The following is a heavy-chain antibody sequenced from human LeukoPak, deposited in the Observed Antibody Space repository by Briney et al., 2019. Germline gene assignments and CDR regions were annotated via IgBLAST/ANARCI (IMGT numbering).Heavy chain of an antibody. CDR3: AGGAMGEGYCSSTSCYEDAFDI. CDR1: GGTFSSYA. V-gene: IGHV1-69*05. J-gene: IGHJ3*02. D-gene: IGHD2-2*01. Sequence: SVKVSCKASGGTFSSYAISWVRRAPGQGLEWMGGIIPIFGTANYAQKFQGRVTITTDESTSTAYMELSSLRSEDTAVYYCAGGAMGEGYCSSTSCYEDAFDIWGQGTMVTVSS. CDR2: IIPIFGTA.